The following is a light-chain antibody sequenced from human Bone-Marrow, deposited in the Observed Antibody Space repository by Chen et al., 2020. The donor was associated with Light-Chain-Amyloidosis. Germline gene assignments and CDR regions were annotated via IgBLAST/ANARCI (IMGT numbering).Light chain of an antibody. V-gene: IGLV2-11*01. CDR1: SSDVGGYNY. CDR2: DVS. Sequence: QSALTQPRSVSGSPGQSVTISCTGTSSDVGGYNYVSWYQQHPGKAPKLMIYDVSKRPSGVPDRFSGSKSGNTASLTISGLQADDEADYYCCSYAGSYTVVFGGGTKQTVL. CDR3: CSYAGSYTVV. J-gene: IGLJ2*01.